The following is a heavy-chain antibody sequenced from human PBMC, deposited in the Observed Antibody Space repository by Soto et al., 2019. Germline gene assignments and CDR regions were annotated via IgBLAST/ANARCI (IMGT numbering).Heavy chain of an antibody. V-gene: IGHV3-30*18. CDR3: AKDRWEFTRYFDS. CDR1: GFTFSTNA. CDR2: ISKDGNDQ. D-gene: IGHD1-26*01. Sequence: QVQLVESGGGVVQPGTSLRLSCAASGFTFSTNAMHWVRQAPGKGLEWVAMISKDGNDQYYADSVKGRFTVSRDNSKNTVSLQMHSLRPEDTAFYYCAKDRWEFTRYFDSWGQGTLVTVSS. J-gene: IGHJ4*02.